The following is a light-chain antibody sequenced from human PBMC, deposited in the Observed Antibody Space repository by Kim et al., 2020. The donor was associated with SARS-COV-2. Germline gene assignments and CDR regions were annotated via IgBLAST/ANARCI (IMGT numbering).Light chain of an antibody. CDR2: GAS. CDR1: QSINTY. V-gene: IGKV1-39*01. J-gene: IGKJ1*01. CDR3: QQSYSTPRT. Sequence: ASTGDRVTITCRASQSINTYLNWYQQNPGKAPKILIYGASRLQTGVSLRFSGSGSGTDFTLNISSLQPEDFATYYCQQSYSTPRTCGQGTKVDIK.